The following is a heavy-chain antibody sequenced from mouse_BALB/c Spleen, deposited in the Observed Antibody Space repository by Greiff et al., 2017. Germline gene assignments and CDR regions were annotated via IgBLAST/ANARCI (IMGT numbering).Heavy chain of an antibody. CDR2: IRLKSNNYAT. Sequence: EVQLQESGGGLVQPGGSMKLSCVASGFTFSNYWMNWVRQSPEKGLEWVAEIRLKSNNYATHYAESVKGRFTISRDDSKSSVYLQMNNLRAEDTGIYYCTRNRGYFDVWGAGTTVTVSS. CDR3: TRNRGYFDV. CDR1: GFTFSNYW. J-gene: IGHJ1*01. V-gene: IGHV6-6*02.